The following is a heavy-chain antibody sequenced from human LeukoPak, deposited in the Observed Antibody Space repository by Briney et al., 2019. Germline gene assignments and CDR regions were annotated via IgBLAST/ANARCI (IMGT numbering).Heavy chain of an antibody. CDR2: IYPGDSDT. D-gene: IGHD3-10*01. CDR1: GYIFTSYW. J-gene: IGHJ4*02. V-gene: IGHV5-51*01. Sequence: GESLKISCKASGYIFTSYWIVWVRQMPGEGLEWKGVIYPGDSDTRYSPSFQGQVTISADKSISTAYLQWSSLKASDTAMYYCARRLVRGVIDYWGQGTLVTVSS. CDR3: ARRLVRGVIDY.